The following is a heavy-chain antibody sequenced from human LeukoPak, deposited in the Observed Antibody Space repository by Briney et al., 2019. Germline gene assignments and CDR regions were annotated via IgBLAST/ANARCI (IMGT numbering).Heavy chain of an antibody. J-gene: IGHJ4*02. CDR2: INSDGSST. V-gene: IGHV3-74*01. CDR3: ARDSGWGTGFDD. Sequence: GLSLRLSCAASGFTFKNYWMHWVRQAPGKGLVWVSRINSDGSSTNYADSVKGRFTISRDNAKNTLYLQMNSLRAEDTAVYYCARDSGWGTGFDDWGQGTLVTVSS. CDR1: GFTFKNYW. D-gene: IGHD6-19*01.